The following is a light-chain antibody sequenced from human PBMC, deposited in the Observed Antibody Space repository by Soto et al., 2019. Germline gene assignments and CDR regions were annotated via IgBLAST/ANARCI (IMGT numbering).Light chain of an antibody. V-gene: IGLV2-14*01. Sequence: QSVLTQPASVSGSPGQSIAISCTGTASDVGAYNYVSWYQQHPGKAPKLMIFDVSNRPSGVSNRFSASKSDNTASLTISGLQAEDEADYYCSSYTTNSTYVFGTGTKLTVL. CDR3: SSYTTNSTYV. CDR1: ASDVGAYNY. CDR2: DVS. J-gene: IGLJ1*01.